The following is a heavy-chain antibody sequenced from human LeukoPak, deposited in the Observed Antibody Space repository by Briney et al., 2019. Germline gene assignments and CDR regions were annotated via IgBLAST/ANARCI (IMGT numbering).Heavy chain of an antibody. CDR1: GGSISSGSYY. CDR2: IYTSGST. J-gene: IGHJ3*02. Sequence: SQTLSLTCTVSGGSISSGSYYWSWIRQPAGKGLEWIGRIYTSGSTNYNPSLKSRVTMSVDTSKNQFSLKLSSVTAADTAVYYCARDLGGSDAFDIWGQGTMVTVSS. CDR3: ARDLGGSDAFDI. V-gene: IGHV4-61*02. D-gene: IGHD7-27*01.